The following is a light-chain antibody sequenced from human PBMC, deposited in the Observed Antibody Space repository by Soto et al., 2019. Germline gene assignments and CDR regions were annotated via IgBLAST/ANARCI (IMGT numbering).Light chain of an antibody. CDR2: ASS. Sequence: GDRVTITCRAGQGISGSLAWYQQKPGKAPNLLISASSTLQAGVPSRFSGSGSGTDFALTISSLQPEDFATYYCQQIDSYPRTSGQGTKVEIK. V-gene: IGKV1-9*01. CDR3: QQIDSYPRT. J-gene: IGKJ1*01. CDR1: QGISGS.